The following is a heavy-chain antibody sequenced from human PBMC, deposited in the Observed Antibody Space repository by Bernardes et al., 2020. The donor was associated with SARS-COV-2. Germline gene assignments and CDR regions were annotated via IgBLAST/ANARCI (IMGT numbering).Heavy chain of an antibody. D-gene: IGHD6-13*01. V-gene: IGHV3-33*01. Sequence: GGSLRLSCAASGFTFSNYGMHWVRQAPGKGLEWVAVILYDGTNKNYADSVKGRFTISRDNSKNMLYLQMNSLRAEDTAVYYCAREKVIPPGIRYYYYGMDVWGQGTTVTVS. J-gene: IGHJ6*02. CDR1: GFTFSNYG. CDR2: ILYDGTNK. CDR3: AREKVIPPGIRYYYYGMDV.